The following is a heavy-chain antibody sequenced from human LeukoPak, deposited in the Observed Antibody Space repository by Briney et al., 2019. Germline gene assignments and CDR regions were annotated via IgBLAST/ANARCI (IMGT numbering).Heavy chain of an antibody. J-gene: IGHJ4*02. CDR2: ISSGSNYI. CDR1: GFTFSSYA. D-gene: IGHD3-3*01. CDR3: ASYDFWSHN. V-gene: IGHV3-21*01. Sequence: GGSLRLSCAASGFTFSSYAMNWVRQAPGKGPEWVSSISSGSNYIYQADSVKGRFTISRDNAKNSLYLQMNSLRAEDTAVYYCASYDFWSHNWGQGTLVTVSS.